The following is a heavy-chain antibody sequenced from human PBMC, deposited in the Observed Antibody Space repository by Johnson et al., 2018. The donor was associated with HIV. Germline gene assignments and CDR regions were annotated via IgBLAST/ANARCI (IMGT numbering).Heavy chain of an antibody. D-gene: IGHD6-13*01. Sequence: QVQLVESGGGLVQPGGSLRLSCAASGFTFSSYGIHWVRQAPGKGLEWVAVISYDGSNNYYSDSVKGRFTISRDNSNNTLYLQMNSLRAEDTAVYYCAKYRQQLVRSAFDIWGQGTMVTVSS. J-gene: IGHJ3*02. CDR2: ISYDGSNN. V-gene: IGHV3-30*18. CDR3: AKYRQQLVRSAFDI. CDR1: GFTFSSYG.